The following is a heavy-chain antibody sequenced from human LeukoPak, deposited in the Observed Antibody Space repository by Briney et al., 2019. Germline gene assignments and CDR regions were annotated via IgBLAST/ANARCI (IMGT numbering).Heavy chain of an antibody. V-gene: IGHV1-18*01. CDR2: ISAYNGNT. CDR3: ARDRYCSSTSCYTPGDWFDP. D-gene: IGHD2-2*02. CDR1: GYTFASYG. J-gene: IGHJ5*02. Sequence: ASVKVSCKASGYTFASYGISWVRQAPGQGLEWMGWISAYNGNTNYAQKLQGRVTMTTDTSTSTAYMELRSLRSDDTAVYYCARDRYCSSTSCYTPGDWFDPWGQGTLVTVSS.